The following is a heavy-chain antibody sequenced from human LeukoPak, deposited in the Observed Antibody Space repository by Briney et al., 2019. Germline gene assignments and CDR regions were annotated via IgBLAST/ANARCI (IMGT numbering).Heavy chain of an antibody. CDR2: INPNSGGT. D-gene: IGHD3-10*01. V-gene: IGHV1-2*04. CDR3: ARDPRVRGVIVFDI. J-gene: IGHJ3*02. Sequence: GASVKVSCKASGYTFTGYYMHWVRQAPGQGLEWMGWINPNSGGTNYAQKFQGWVTMTRDTSISTAYMELSRLRSDDTAVYYCARDPRVRGVIVFDIWGQGTMVTVSS. CDR1: GYTFTGYY.